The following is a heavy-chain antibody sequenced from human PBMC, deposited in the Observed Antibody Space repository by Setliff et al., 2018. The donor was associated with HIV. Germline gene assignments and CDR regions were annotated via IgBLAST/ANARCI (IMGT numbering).Heavy chain of an antibody. CDR3: VRGFLRSRRRWFDP. CDR1: GGSIRSYY. V-gene: IGHV4-59*01. J-gene: IGHJ5*02. Sequence: SETLSLTCIVSGGSIRSYYWSWIRQPPGKGLEWIGYIYYSGSTNYNASLKSRVAISVDTSKNEFSLKLSSVSAADTARYYWVRGFLRSRRRWFDPWGQGTLVTVSS. CDR2: IYYSGST. D-gene: IGHD4-17*01.